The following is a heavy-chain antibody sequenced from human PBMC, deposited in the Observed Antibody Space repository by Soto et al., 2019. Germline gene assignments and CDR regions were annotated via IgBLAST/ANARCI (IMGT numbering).Heavy chain of an antibody. J-gene: IGHJ3*02. CDR1: GFTLNNHD. CDR3: ATERITESTWDAVDI. CDR2: IGTAGDT. V-gene: IGHV3-13*01. Sequence: VQLVESGGGLVQPGGSLRLSCAASGFTLNNHDMHWVRQGTGKGLEWVSAIGTAGDTYYSGSVTGRFTISRESAKNSLYLQMNSLRAEDTAVYYCATERITESTWDAVDIWGQGTMVTVSS. D-gene: IGHD1-20*01.